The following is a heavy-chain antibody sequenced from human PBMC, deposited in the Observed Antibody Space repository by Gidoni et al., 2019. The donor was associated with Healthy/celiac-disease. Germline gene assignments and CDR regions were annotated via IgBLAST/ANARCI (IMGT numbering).Heavy chain of an antibody. Sequence: QVQLQESGPGLVKPQETLSLTCTVSGGSDSSGSYYWSWIRQPPGKGLEWIGYIYYSGSTNYNPSLKSRVTISVDTSKNQFSLKLSSVTAADTAVYYCARVMITFGGVNCFDPWGQGTLVTVSS. V-gene: IGHV4-61*01. CDR1: GGSDSSGSYY. J-gene: IGHJ5*02. D-gene: IGHD3-16*01. CDR2: IYYSGST. CDR3: ARVMITFGGVNCFDP.